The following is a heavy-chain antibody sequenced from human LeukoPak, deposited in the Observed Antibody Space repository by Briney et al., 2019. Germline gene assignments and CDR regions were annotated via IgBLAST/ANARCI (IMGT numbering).Heavy chain of an antibody. D-gene: IGHD3-10*01. J-gene: IGHJ4*02. CDR1: GFTFSSYG. V-gene: IGHV3-33*01. CDR3: ARGANYYGSGSYPDY. CDR2: IWYDGSDK. Sequence: GGYLRLSCAASGFTFSSYGMHWVRQAPDKGLEWVAVIWYDGSDKYYADSVKGRFTISRDNSKNTLYLQMNSLRAEDTAVYYCARGANYYGSGSYPDYWGQGTLVTVSS.